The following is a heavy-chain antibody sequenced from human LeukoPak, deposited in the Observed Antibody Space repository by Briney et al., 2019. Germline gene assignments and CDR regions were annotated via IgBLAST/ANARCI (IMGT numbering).Heavy chain of an antibody. CDR3: ASQDGYNGYAFDI. Sequence: SETLSLTCAVYGGSFSGYYWSWIRQPPGKGLEWIGEINHSGSTNYNPSLKSRVTISVDTSKNQFSLKLSSVTAADTAVYYCASQDGYNGYAFDIWGQGTMVTVSS. V-gene: IGHV4-34*01. J-gene: IGHJ3*02. D-gene: IGHD5-24*01. CDR1: GGSFSGYY. CDR2: INHSGST.